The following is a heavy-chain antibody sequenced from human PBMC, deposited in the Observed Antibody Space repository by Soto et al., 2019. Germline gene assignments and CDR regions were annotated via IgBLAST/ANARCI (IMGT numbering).Heavy chain of an antibody. J-gene: IGHJ6*03. CDR3: ARLVAGFDPYYYYMDV. CDR2: IYYSGST. Sequence: SETLSLTCTVSGGSISSYYWSWIRQPPGKGLEWIGYIYYSGSTNYNPSLKSRVTISVDTSKNQFSLKLSSVTAADTAVYYCARLVAGFDPYYYYMDVWGKGTTVTVSS. D-gene: IGHD2-15*01. CDR1: GGSISSYY. V-gene: IGHV4-59*08.